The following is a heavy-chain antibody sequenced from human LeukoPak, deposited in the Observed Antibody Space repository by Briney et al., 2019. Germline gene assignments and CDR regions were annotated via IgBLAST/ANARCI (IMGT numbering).Heavy chain of an antibody. V-gene: IGHV4-59*01. CDR2: IYYSGST. Sequence: SETLSLTCTVSGGSTSSYYWSWIRQPPGKGLEWIGYIYYSGSTNYNPSLKSRVTISVDTSKNQFSLKLSSVTAADTAVYYCARVQESQIDYYFDYWGQGTLVTVSS. CDR1: GGSTSSYY. J-gene: IGHJ4*02. D-gene: IGHD3-9*01. CDR3: ARVQESQIDYYFDY.